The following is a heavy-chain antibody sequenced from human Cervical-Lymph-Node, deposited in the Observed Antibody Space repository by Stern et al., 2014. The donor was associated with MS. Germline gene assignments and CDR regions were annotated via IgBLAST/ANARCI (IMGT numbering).Heavy chain of an antibody. D-gene: IGHD2-2*01. Sequence: QLVESGGGLVQPGRSLRLSCVAAGFNFDDYAMHWVRQAPGKGLEWVAGLGWSSGSIGYADSVKGRFTISRDNAKNSLYLQMNSLRPEDTALYYCVKDVTSTSFNALDIWGQGTMVIVSS. J-gene: IGHJ3*02. V-gene: IGHV3-9*01. CDR1: GFNFDDYA. CDR2: LGWSSGSI. CDR3: VKDVTSTSFNALDI.